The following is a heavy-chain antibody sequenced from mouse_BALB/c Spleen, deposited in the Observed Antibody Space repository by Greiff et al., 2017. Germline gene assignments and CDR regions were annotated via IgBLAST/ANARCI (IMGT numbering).Heavy chain of an antibody. CDR1: GFSLTSYG. CDR3: AREVDVCWYFDV. Sequence: VQLQESGPGLVAPSQSLSITCTASGFSLTSYGVHWVRQPPGKGLEWLGVIWAGGSTNYTSALMSRLSISKDNSKSQVFLKMNSLQTDDTAMYYCAREVDVCWYFDVWGEGTTVTVSS. D-gene: IGHD1-1*02. CDR2: IWAGGST. J-gene: IGHJ1*01. V-gene: IGHV2-9*02.